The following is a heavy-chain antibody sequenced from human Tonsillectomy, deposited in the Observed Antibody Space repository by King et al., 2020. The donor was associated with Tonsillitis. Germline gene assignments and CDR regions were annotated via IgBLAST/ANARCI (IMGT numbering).Heavy chain of an antibody. J-gene: IGHJ5*02. CDR1: GGSISSDGYY. CDR3: ARGKIFGVVVSWFDP. Sequence: QLQLQESGPGLVKPSQTLSLTCSVSGGSISSDGYYWSWIRHFPGKGLEWIGNIYYSGVTYYNPSLKSLITISLDTSENQFSLQLSSVTAADTAVYYCARGKIFGVVVSWFDPWGQGTLVTVSS. CDR2: IYYSGVT. V-gene: IGHV4-31*01. D-gene: IGHD3-3*01.